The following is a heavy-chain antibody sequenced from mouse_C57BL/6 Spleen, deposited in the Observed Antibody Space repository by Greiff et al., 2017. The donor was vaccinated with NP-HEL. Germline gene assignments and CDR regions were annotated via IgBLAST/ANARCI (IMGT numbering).Heavy chain of an antibody. Sequence: QVQLQQSGAELVKPGASVKISCKASGYAFSSYWMNWVKQRPGKGLEWIGQIYPGDGDTNYNGKFKGKATLTADKSSSTAYMQLSSLTSEDSAVYFCARWDYYYGSSSWFAYWGQGTLVTVSA. D-gene: IGHD1-1*01. V-gene: IGHV1-80*01. CDR2: IYPGDGDT. J-gene: IGHJ3*01. CDR1: GYAFSSYW. CDR3: ARWDYYYGSSSWFAY.